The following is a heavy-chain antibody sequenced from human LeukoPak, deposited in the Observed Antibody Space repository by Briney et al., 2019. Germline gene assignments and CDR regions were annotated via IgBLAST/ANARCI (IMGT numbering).Heavy chain of an antibody. V-gene: IGHV3-21*01. CDR2: ISSSSGDI. D-gene: IGHD4-23*01. Sequence: GGSLRLSCRASGFIFSSYALNWVRRAPGQGLEWVSSISSSSGDIYYTDSVKGRFTISRDNARKSLYLQMNSLRVEDTAVYYCVRDYGGSSGAFDLWGQGTMDTVSS. CDR3: VRDYGGSSGAFDL. J-gene: IGHJ3*01. CDR1: GFIFSSYA.